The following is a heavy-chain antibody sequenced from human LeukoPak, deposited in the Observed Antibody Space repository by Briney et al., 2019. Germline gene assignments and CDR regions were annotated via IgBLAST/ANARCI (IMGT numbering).Heavy chain of an antibody. CDR1: GGSISSGDYY. J-gene: IGHJ6*02. D-gene: IGHD6-19*01. CDR2: IYYSGST. Sequence: PSETLSLTCTVSGGSISSGDYYWSWIRQPPGKGLEWIGYIYYSGSTNYNPSLKSRVTISVDTSKNQFSLKPSSVTAADTAVYYCARDPVAVSSPYYGMDVWGQGTTVTVSS. CDR3: ARDPVAVSSPYYGMDV. V-gene: IGHV4-61*08.